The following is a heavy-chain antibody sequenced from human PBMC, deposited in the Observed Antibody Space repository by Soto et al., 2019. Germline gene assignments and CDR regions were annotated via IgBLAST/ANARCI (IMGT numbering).Heavy chain of an antibody. CDR2: IYYSGST. V-gene: IGHV4-31*03. J-gene: IGHJ3*02. CDR1: GASINHSDYY. D-gene: IGHD4-17*01. CDR3: AVVTRAFDI. Sequence: QVQLQESGPGLVKPSQTLSLTCSVSGASINHSDYYWSWIRQHPQRGLEWIAYIYYSGSTNYNPSLKSRITISVDSSKNQFSLKLSSMTAADSAVYYCAVVTRAFDIWGQGTMVAVSS.